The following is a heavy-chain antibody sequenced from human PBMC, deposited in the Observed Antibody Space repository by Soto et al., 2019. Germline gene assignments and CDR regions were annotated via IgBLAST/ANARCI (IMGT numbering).Heavy chain of an antibody. V-gene: IGHV1-18*01. CDR1: GYTFTSYG. J-gene: IGHJ6*02. D-gene: IGHD3-16*01. CDR3: ARYYRTLTFWGYYYGMDV. Sequence: ASVKVSCKASGYTFTSYGISWVRQAPGQGLEWMGWISAYNGNTNYAQKLQGRVTMTTGTSTSTAYMELRSLRSDDTAVYYCARYYRTLTFWGYYYGMDVWGQGTTVTVSS. CDR2: ISAYNGNT.